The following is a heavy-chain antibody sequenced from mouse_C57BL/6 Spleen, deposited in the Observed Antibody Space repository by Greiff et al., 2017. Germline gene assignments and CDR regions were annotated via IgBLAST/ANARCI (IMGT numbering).Heavy chain of an antibody. Sequence: VQLQESGAELVKPGASVKISCKASGYAFSSYWMNWVKQRPGQGLEWIGQIYPGDGDTNYNGKFKGKATLTADKSSSTAYMQLSSLTSEDSAVYFCARDYPFAYWGQGTLVTVSA. D-gene: IGHD1-1*02. J-gene: IGHJ3*01. CDR2: IYPGDGDT. CDR1: GYAFSSYW. CDR3: ARDYPFAY. V-gene: IGHV1-80*01.